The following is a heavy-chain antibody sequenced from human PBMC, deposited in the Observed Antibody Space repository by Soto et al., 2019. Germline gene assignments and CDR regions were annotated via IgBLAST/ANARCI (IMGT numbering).Heavy chain of an antibody. CDR1: GYTFTSYY. CDR3: ARGLISGSHYSGGWYYFDS. CDR2: INAGNGNT. Sequence: GASVKVSWKAFGYTFTSYYMHWVRQAPGQRLEWMGWINAGNGNTKYSQKFQGRVTITRDTSASTAYMELSSLRYEDTAVYYCARGLISGSHYSGGWYYFDSWGQGTQVTVSS. V-gene: IGHV1-3*01. J-gene: IGHJ4*02. D-gene: IGHD1-26*01.